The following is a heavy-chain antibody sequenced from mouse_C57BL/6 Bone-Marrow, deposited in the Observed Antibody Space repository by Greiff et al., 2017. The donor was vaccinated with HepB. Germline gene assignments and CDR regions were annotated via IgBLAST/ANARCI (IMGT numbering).Heavy chain of an antibody. CDR2: ISSGGSYT. V-gene: IGHV5-6*01. CDR3: ARHWDDFDY. CDR1: GFTFSSYG. J-gene: IGHJ2*01. D-gene: IGHD4-1*01. Sequence: EVQWVESGGDLVKPGGSLKLSCAASGFTFSSYGMSWVRQTPDKRLEWVATISSGGSYTYYPDSVKGRFTISRDNAKNTLYLQMSSLKSEDTAMYYCARHWDDFDYWGQGTTLTVSS.